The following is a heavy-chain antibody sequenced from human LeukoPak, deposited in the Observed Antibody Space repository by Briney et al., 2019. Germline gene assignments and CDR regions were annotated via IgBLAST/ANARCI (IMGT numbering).Heavy chain of an antibody. Sequence: ASVKVSCKASGYTFTGYYMHWVRQAPGQGLEWMGWINPNTGVTNYAQKFQGRVTLTRDTSIITAYMELTRLRSDDTAMYHCARDRTTVTTGYYGMDVWGQGTTLTVSS. CDR3: ARDRTTVTTGYYGMDV. D-gene: IGHD4-17*01. CDR2: INPNTGVT. V-gene: IGHV1-2*02. J-gene: IGHJ6*02. CDR1: GYTFTGYY.